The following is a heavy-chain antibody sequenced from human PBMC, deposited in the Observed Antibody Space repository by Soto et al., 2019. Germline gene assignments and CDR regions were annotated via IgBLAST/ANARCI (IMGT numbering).Heavy chain of an antibody. Sequence: SETLSRTCTVSGGSISSGGYYWSWIRQHPGKGLEWIGYIYYSGSTYYNPSLKSRVTISVDTSKNQFSLKLSSVTAADTAVYYCARARRSAAYYDFWSGFYGMDVWGQGTTVTVSS. CDR2: IYYSGST. J-gene: IGHJ6*02. D-gene: IGHD3-3*01. CDR3: ARARRSAAYYDFWSGFYGMDV. V-gene: IGHV4-31*03. CDR1: GGSISSGGYY.